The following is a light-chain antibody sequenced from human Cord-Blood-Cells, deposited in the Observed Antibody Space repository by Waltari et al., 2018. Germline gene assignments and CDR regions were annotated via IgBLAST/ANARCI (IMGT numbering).Light chain of an antibody. CDR1: SSDAGGYNY. Sequence: QSALPQPASVSGSPGPSIPISCTGTSSDAGGYNYVSWYQQHPGKAPKLMIYDVSNRPSGVSNRFSGSKSGNTASLTISWLQAEDVADYYCSSYTSSSTLYVFGTGTKVTVL. CDR2: DVS. CDR3: SSYTSSSTLYV. V-gene: IGLV2-14*01. J-gene: IGLJ1*01.